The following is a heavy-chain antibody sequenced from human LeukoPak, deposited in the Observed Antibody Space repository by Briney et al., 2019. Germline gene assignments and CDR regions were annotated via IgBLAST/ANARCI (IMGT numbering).Heavy chain of an antibody. CDR3: ARHDPTMVRY. CDR2: ITSSSSYL. V-gene: IGHV3-21*01. Sequence: GGSLRLSCAAPGFTFRSYSMNWVRQSPGKGLEWVSSITSSSSYLFYADSVQGRFTISRDNVKNSLYLQMNSLRAEDTAVYYCARHDPTMVRYWGQGTLVTVSS. D-gene: IGHD3-10*01. J-gene: IGHJ4*02. CDR1: GFTFRSYS.